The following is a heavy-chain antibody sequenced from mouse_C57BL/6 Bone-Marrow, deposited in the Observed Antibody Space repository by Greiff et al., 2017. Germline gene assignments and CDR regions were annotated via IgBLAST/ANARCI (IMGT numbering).Heavy chain of an antibody. CDR3: ARDNYRGYFDY. CDR2: ISDGGSYT. Sequence: VQLKESGGGLVKPGGSLKLSCAASGFTFSSYAMSWVRQTPEKRLEWVATISDGGSYTYYPDNVKGRFTISRDNAKNNLYLQMSHLKSEDTAMYYCARDNYRGYFDYWGKGTTLTVSS. D-gene: IGHD2-1*01. CDR1: GFTFSSYA. V-gene: IGHV5-4*01. J-gene: IGHJ2*01.